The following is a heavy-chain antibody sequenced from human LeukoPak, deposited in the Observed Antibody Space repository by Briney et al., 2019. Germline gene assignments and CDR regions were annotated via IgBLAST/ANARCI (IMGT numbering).Heavy chain of an antibody. CDR2: MSDSGST. V-gene: IGHV4-39*01. J-gene: IGHJ4*02. Sequence: SETLSLTRPFSGGSLSGGALFLGWVRQPPREGLEWIGSMSDSGSTSYNPSLKSRVTISVDTSKNQFSLRLTSVTAADTAVYFCARLPLSTVVIFDYWGQGTPVTVSS. CDR3: ARLPLSTVVIFDY. CDR1: GGSLSGGALF. D-gene: IGHD4-17*01.